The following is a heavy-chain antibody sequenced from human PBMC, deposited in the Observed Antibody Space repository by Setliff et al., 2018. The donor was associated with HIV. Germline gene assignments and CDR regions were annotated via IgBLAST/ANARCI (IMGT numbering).Heavy chain of an antibody. V-gene: IGHV4-59*12. CDR3: ASTGHIEIDPLQPFEI. J-gene: IGHJ3*02. CDR2: IFYGGNA. CDR1: AGAIRSYY. D-gene: IGHD5-12*01. Sequence: SETLSLTCTVSAGAIRSYYWSWIRQSPGKGLEWIGYIFYGGNANYSPSLKGRATMSLDTSRNQFSLKLTSVTAADTAVYYCASTGHIEIDPLQPFEIWGQGTMVTVSS.